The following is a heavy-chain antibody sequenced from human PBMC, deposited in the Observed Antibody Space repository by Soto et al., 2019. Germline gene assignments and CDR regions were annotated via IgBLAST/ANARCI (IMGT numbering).Heavy chain of an antibody. CDR1: GYTFTSSG. J-gene: IGHJ3*01. D-gene: IGHD3-22*01. V-gene: IGHV1-18*01. CDR2: ISAHTGSS. Sequence: QVQLVQSGAEVKKPGASVKVSCKASGYTFTSSGMSWVRQAPGQGLEWMGWISAHTGSSEYAQRFQGRVTMTTDRSTSPAYMERRSLRSDDTAVYYCARAFFYQGSDSRGYSFDAFDFWGPGTLVTVSS. CDR3: ARAFFYQGSDSRGYSFDAFDF.